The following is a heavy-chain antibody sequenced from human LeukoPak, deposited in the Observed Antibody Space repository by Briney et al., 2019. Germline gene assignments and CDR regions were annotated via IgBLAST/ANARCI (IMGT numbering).Heavy chain of an antibody. D-gene: IGHD2-2*01. CDR3: ASSRGLGYCSSTSCYFDY. Sequence: ASVKVSCKASGYTFTSYDINWVRQATGQGLEWMGWMNPNSGNTGYAQKFQGRVTITRNTSISTAYMELSSLRSEDTAVYYCASSRGLGYCSSTSCYFDYWGQGTLVTVSS. CDR1: GYTFTSYD. CDR2: MNPNSGNT. J-gene: IGHJ4*02. V-gene: IGHV1-8*03.